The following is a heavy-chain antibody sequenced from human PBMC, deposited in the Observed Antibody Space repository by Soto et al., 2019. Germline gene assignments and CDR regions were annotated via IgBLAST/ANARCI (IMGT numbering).Heavy chain of an antibody. J-gene: IGHJ5*02. Sequence: ASVKVSCKASGGTFSSYAISWVRQAPGQGLEWMGIINPSGGSTSYAQKFQGRVTMTRDTSTSTVYMELSSLRSEDTAVYYCARDQNSVYYDFWSGYYSWFDPWGQGTLVTVSS. CDR3: ARDQNSVYYDFWSGYYSWFDP. V-gene: IGHV1-46*01. D-gene: IGHD3-3*01. CDR2: INPSGGST. CDR1: GGTFSSYA.